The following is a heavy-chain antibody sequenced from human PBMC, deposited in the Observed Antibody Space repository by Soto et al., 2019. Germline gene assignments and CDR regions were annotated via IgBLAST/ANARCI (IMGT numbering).Heavy chain of an antibody. D-gene: IGHD5-18*01. Sequence: QVQLVESGGGVVQPGRSLRLSCAASGFTFSSYGMHWVRQAPGKGLEWVAVISYDGSNKYYADSVKGRFTISRDNSKNTLYLQMNSLRAEDTAVYYCAKDHSMAMAPEVCDYWGQGTLVTVSS. CDR2: ISYDGSNK. CDR1: GFTFSSYG. V-gene: IGHV3-30*18. CDR3: AKDHSMAMAPEVCDY. J-gene: IGHJ4*02.